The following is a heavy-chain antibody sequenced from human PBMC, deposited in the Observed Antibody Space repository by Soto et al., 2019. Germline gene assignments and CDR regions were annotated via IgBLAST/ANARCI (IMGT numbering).Heavy chain of an antibody. J-gene: IGHJ4*02. CDR3: ARGGHCTNGVCSALDY. CDR1: GGSISGYY. D-gene: IGHD2-8*01. V-gene: IGHV4-59*01. Sequence: SETLSLTCTVSGGSISGYYWSWIRQPPGKGLEWIGYISYSGSTKHNPSLQSRLTISVDASKNQFSLKLNSVTAADTAVYYCARGGHCTNGVCSALDYWGQGTLVTVSS. CDR2: ISYSGST.